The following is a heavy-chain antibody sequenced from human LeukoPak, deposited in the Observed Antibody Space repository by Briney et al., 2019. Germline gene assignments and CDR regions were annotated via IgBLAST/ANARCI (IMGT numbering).Heavy chain of an antibody. D-gene: IGHD3-10*01. CDR2: IYTSGST. J-gene: IGHJ5*02. V-gene: IGHV4-4*07. CDR1: GGSISSYY. Sequence: PSETLSLTCTVSGGSISSYYWSWIRQPAGKGLEWIGRIYTSGSTNYNPSLKSRVTMSVDTSKNQFSLKLSSVTAADTAVYYCARDKLGYGSGINWFDPWGQGTLVTVSS. CDR3: ARDKLGYGSGINWFDP.